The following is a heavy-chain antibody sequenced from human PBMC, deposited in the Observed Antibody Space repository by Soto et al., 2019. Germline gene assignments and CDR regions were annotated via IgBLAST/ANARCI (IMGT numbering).Heavy chain of an antibody. CDR1: GGSISSYY. V-gene: IGHV4-59*01. CDR2: IYYSGST. Sequence: PSETLSLTCTVSGGSISSYYWSWIRQPPGKRLEWIGYIYYSGSTNYNPSLKSRVTISVDTSKNQFSLKLSSVTAADTAVYYCARDSSPHWNEHNWFDPWGQGNLVTVSS. D-gene: IGHD1-1*01. J-gene: IGHJ5*02. CDR3: ARDSSPHWNEHNWFDP.